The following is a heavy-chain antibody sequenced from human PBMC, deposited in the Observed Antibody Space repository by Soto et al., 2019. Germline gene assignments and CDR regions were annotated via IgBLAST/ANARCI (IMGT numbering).Heavy chain of an antibody. V-gene: IGHV3-66*01. Sequence: EVQLVESGGGLVHPGGSLRLSCTASGFIVSDTYMNWVRQAPGKGLEWVSDIPNRGDTHYADSVRGRFSLSRDIADNSLHFQMNNLRVEDPAVYYGSREPRYFRGGICSITGDAFDSWGQGAMVTVSS. D-gene: IGHD2-15*01. CDR1: GFIVSDTY. J-gene: IGHJ3*02. CDR3: SREPRYFRGGICSITGDAFDS. CDR2: IPNRGDT.